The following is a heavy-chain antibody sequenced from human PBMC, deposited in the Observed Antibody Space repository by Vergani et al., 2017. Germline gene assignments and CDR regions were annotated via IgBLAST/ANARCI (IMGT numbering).Heavy chain of an antibody. Sequence: QVQLQESGPGLVKPSQTLSLTCTVSGGSISSGSYYWSWIRQPAGKGLEWIGRIYTSGSTNYNPPLKSRVTISVDTSKNQFSLKLSSVTAADTAVYYCAREGYSSSWYIPEGLYGMDVWGQGTTVTVSS. D-gene: IGHD6-13*01. V-gene: IGHV4-61*02. J-gene: IGHJ6*02. CDR3: AREGYSSSWYIPEGLYGMDV. CDR2: IYTSGST. CDR1: GGSISSGSYY.